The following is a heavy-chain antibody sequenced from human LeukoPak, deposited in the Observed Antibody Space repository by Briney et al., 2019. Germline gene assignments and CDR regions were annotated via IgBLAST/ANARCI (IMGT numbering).Heavy chain of an antibody. V-gene: IGHV1-8*01. CDR1: GYTFTSYD. D-gene: IGHD2-2*01. CDR2: MNPNSGNT. J-gene: IGHJ6*03. CDR3: ARKGPANYYYYYMDV. Sequence: ASVKVSCKASGYTFTSYDLNWVRQATGQGLEWMGWMNPNSGNTGYAPKFQGRVTMTRNTSINTAYMELSSLRSEDTAVYYCARKGPANYYYYYMDVWGKGTSVTVSS.